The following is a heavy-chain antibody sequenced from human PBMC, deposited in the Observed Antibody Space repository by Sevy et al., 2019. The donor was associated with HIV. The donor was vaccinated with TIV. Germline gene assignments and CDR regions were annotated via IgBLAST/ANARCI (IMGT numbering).Heavy chain of an antibody. CDR2: ISYDGSNK. D-gene: IGHD6-19*01. CDR3: AREYSSDYMDV. J-gene: IGHJ6*03. V-gene: IGHV3-30-3*01. CDR1: GFTFSSYA. Sequence: GGSLRLSCAASGFTFSSYAMHWVRQAPGKGLEWVAVISYDGSNKYYADSVKGRFTISRDNSKNTLYLQMNSLRAGDTAVYYCAREYSSDYMDVWGKGTTVTVSS.